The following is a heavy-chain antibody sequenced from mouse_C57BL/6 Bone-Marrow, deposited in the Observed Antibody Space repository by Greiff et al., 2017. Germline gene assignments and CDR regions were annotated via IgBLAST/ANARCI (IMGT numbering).Heavy chain of an antibody. CDR2: INPYNGDT. D-gene: IGHD3-3*01. CDR1: GYSFTGYF. V-gene: IGHV1-20*01. J-gene: IGHJ4*01. CDR3: ARMCRGDAMDY. Sequence: EVQLQQSGPELVKPGDSVKISCTASGYSFTGYFMNWVMQSHGKSLEWIGRINPYNGDTFYNQKVKGKATLTVDKSSSTAHLELRSLTSEDSAVDYCARMCRGDAMDYWGQGTSVTVSS.